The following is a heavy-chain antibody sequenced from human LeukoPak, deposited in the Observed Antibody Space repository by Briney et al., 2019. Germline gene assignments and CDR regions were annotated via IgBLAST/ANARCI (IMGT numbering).Heavy chain of an antibody. CDR3: ARVREHITIFGVAYNWFDP. CDR2: IYYSGST. D-gene: IGHD3-3*01. V-gene: IGHV4-59*01. J-gene: IGHJ5*02. Sequence: PSETLSLTCTVSGGSISSYYWSWIRQPPGKGLEWIGYIYYSGSTNYNPSLQSRVTISVDTSKNQFSLKLSSVTAADTAVYYSARVREHITIFGVAYNWFDPWGQGTLVTVSS. CDR1: GGSISSYY.